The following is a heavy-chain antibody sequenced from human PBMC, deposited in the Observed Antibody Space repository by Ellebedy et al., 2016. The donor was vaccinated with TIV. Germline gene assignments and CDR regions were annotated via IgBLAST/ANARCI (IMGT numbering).Heavy chain of an antibody. J-gene: IGHJ4*02. CDR2: ISNTGSRT. D-gene: IGHD6-19*01. CDR1: GFNFNSYA. Sequence: GESLKISCAASGFNFNSYAMSWVRQAPGKGLEWVSTISNTGSRTYSADSVEGRFIITSDNSKKTLYLQMNSLRGEDTAVFYCATGRGGGSDSSTPRYYFDYWGLGTLVTVSS. CDR3: ATGRGGGSDSSTPRYYFDY. V-gene: IGHV3-23*01.